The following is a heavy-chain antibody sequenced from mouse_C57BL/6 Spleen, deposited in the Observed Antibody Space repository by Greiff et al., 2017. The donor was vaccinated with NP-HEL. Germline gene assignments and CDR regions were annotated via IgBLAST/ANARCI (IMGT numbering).Heavy chain of an antibody. Sequence: QVQLQQPGPELVKPGASVKISCKASGYAFSSSWMNWVKQRPGKGLEWIGRIYPGDGDTNYNGKFKGKATLTADKSSSTAYMQLSSLTSEDSAVYFCARGIYYDYDGDYFDYWGQGTTLTVSS. CDR2: IYPGDGDT. V-gene: IGHV1-82*01. CDR3: ARGIYYDYDGDYFDY. J-gene: IGHJ2*01. D-gene: IGHD2-4*01. CDR1: GYAFSSSW.